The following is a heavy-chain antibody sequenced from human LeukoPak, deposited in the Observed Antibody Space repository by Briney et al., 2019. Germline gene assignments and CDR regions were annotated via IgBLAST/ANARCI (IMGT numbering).Heavy chain of an antibody. J-gene: IGHJ4*02. CDR1: GGTFSSYA. Sequence: SVKVSCKASGGTFSSYAISWVRQAPGQGLEWMGRIIPILGIANYAQKFQGRVTITADKSTSTAYMELSSLRSEDTAVYYCASSAAGGVIVITFDHWGQGTLVTVSS. V-gene: IGHV1-69*04. D-gene: IGHD3-16*02. CDR3: ASSAAGGVIVITFDH. CDR2: IIPILGIA.